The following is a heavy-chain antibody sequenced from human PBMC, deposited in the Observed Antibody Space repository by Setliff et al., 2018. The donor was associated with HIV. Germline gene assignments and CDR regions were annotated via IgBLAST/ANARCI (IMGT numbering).Heavy chain of an antibody. CDR1: GGSISSSSYY. D-gene: IGHD2-2*01. J-gene: IGHJ6*02. Sequence: SETLSLTCNVSGGSISSSSYYWGWIRQPPGKGLEWIGSFHYSGSTSYNPSLKSRVTISVDRSKNLFSLNVTSVTAADTAVYYCARIPQLLDYAMDVWGQGTTVTVSS. V-gene: IGHV4-39*07. CDR2: FHYSGST. CDR3: ARIPQLLDYAMDV.